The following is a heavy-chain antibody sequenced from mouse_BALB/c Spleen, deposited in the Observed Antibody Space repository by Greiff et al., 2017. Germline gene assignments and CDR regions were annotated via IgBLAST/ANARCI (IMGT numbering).Heavy chain of an antibody. D-gene: IGHD2-4*01. J-gene: IGHJ2*01. CDR1: GFSLTSYG. V-gene: IGHV2-9*02. CDR2: IWAGGST. CDR3: ARGMITTDCDY. Sequence: QVQLKASGPGLVAPSQSLSITCTVSGFSLTSYGVHWVRQPPGKGLEWLGVIWAGGSTNYKSALMSRLSISKDNSKSQVFLKMNSLQTDDTAMYYCARGMITTDCDYWGQGTTRTVSS.